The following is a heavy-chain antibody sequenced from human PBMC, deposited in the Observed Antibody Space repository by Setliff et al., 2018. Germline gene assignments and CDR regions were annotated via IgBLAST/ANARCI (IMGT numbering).Heavy chain of an antibody. CDR3: AREPPDYYDSSGSYY. CDR2: MNPNSGNT. CDR1: GYTFTTYD. D-gene: IGHD3-22*01. Sequence: ASVKVSCKASGYTFTTYDINWVRQATGQGLEWMGWMNPNSGNTGYAQKFQGRVTMTRNTSISTACMELSSLRSEDTAVYYCAREPPDYYDSSGSYYWGQGTLVTVS. J-gene: IGHJ4*02. V-gene: IGHV1-8*01.